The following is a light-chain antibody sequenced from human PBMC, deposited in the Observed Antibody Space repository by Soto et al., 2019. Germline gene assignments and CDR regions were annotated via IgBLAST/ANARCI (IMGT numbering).Light chain of an antibody. CDR3: QQRTDWPIS. CDR2: DAS. Sequence: EIVLTQSPATLSLSPGERVTLSCRASQSVSTYLAWYQQKPGQTPRLLIYDASNRATGIPARFSGSGSGTDFTLTISSLEPEDFAVYYCQQRTDWPISFGQGTRQEIK. V-gene: IGKV3-11*01. CDR1: QSVSTY. J-gene: IGKJ5*01.